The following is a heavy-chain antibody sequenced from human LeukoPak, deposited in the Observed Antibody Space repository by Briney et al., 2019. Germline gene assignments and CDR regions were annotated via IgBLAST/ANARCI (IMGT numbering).Heavy chain of an antibody. CDR3: ARDPRGTTGGFDY. CDR1: GYTFTSYS. D-gene: IGHD4-17*01. V-gene: IGHV1-18*04. Sequence: GASVKVSCKASGYTFTSYSTTWVRQAPGQGLEWMGWISAYNGNTNYAQELQGRVTMTTDTSTSTSYMELRSLRSDDTAVYYCARDPRGTTGGFDYWGQGTLATVSS. CDR2: ISAYNGNT. J-gene: IGHJ4*02.